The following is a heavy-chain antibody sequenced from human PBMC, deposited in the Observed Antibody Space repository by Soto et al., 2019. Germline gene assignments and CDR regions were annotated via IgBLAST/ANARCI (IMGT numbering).Heavy chain of an antibody. D-gene: IGHD3-3*01. V-gene: IGHV3-15*07. J-gene: IGHJ5*02. CDR1: GFTLNSAL. CDR2: IKSKSDGATT. Sequence: WRTRRLSWAACGFTLNSALLHWVRQAPGKGLEWVGRIKSKSDGATTDYAAPVRGRVIMSRDDSKNTLYLQMNTLKTEDTAVYYCTTGLTILGVVIDPWGQGTLV. CDR3: TTGLTILGVVIDP.